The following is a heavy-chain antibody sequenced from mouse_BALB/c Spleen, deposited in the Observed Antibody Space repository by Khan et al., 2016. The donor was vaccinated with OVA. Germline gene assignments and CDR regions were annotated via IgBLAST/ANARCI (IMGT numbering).Heavy chain of an antibody. CDR2: INPDSSTI. J-gene: IGHJ3*01. D-gene: IGHD2-14*01. CDR1: GFAFSRYW. Sequence: MQLEESGGGLVQPGGSLKLSCAASGFAFSRYWMSWVRQAPGKGLEWIGEINPDSSTINYTPSLKDKFIISRDNAKNTLYLQMSKVRSEDTALYYCARPYRYDGKAWFAYWGQGTLVTVSA. V-gene: IGHV4-1*02. CDR3: ARPYRYDGKAWFAY.